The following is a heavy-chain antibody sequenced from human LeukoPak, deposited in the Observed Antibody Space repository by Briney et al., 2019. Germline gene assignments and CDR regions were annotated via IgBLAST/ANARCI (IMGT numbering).Heavy chain of an antibody. V-gene: IGHV4-4*07. CDR3: ARGDPGYSDYYFDY. J-gene: IGHJ4*02. D-gene: IGHD5-12*01. Sequence: KPSETLSLTCTVSGGSISGYYWSWIRQPAGKGLEWIGRIYTSGNTNYNPSLKSRVTMSVDTSKNQFSLRLSSVTAADTAVYYCARGDPGYSDYYFDYWGQGTLVTVSS. CDR2: IYTSGNT. CDR1: GGSISGYY.